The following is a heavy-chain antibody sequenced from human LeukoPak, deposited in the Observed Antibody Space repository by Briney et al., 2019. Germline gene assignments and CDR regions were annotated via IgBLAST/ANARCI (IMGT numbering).Heavy chain of an antibody. CDR1: GFTFSSYA. J-gene: IGHJ4*02. D-gene: IGHD5-18*01. Sequence: GGSLRLSCAASGFTFSSYAMSWVRQAPGKGLEWVSAISGSGGSTYYADSVKGRFTISRDNSKNTLYLQMNSLRAEDTAVYYCAKDLNSYGYGDYFDYWGQGTLVTVSS. V-gene: IGHV3-23*01. CDR2: ISGSGGST. CDR3: AKDLNSYGYGDYFDY.